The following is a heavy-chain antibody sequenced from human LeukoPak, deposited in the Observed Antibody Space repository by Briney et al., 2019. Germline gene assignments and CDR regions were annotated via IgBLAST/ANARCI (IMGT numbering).Heavy chain of an antibody. CDR2: VYSSGST. V-gene: IGHV4-61*02. Sequence: PSETLSLTCTVSGGSLSSDSYYWSWIRRPAGKGLEWIGRVYSSGSTNYNPSLESRVTISVDTSNNQFSLKLRSVTASDTAVYYCASRNLWAPVTDSWGQGTLVTVSS. J-gene: IGHJ5*01. CDR3: ASRNLWAPVTDS. D-gene: IGHD4-17*01. CDR1: GGSLSSDSYY.